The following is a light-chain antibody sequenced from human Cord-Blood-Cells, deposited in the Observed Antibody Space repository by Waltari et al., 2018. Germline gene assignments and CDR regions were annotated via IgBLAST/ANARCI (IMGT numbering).Light chain of an antibody. CDR2: YDS. Sequence: SYVLTQPPSVSVDPGKTARITCGGNNIGSKSVHWYQQKPGQAPVLVIYYDSDRPSGIPERFSGSNSGNTATLTISRVEAGDEADYYCQVWDSSSDQVFGGGTKLTVL. CDR3: QVWDSSSDQV. CDR1: NIGSKS. J-gene: IGLJ3*02. V-gene: IGLV3-21*04.